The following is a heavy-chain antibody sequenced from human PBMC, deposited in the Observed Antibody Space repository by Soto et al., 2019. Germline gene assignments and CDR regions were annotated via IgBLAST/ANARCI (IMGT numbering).Heavy chain of an antibody. D-gene: IGHD2-21*01. V-gene: IGHV3-30*04. CDR3: PREVEGLDY. CDR2: ISYDGRNK. CDR1: GFTFSSYA. J-gene: IGHJ4*02. Sequence: QVQLVESGGGVVQPGRSLRLSCAASGFTFSSYAMHWVRQAPGKGLEWVAVISYDGRNKNYADSVKGRFTISRDNSKNTLYLQMNSLRVEDTAVYYCPREVEGLDYWGQGTLVTVSS.